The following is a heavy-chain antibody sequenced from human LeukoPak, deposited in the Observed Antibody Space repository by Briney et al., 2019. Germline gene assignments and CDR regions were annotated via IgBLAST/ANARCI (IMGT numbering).Heavy chain of an antibody. CDR3: ARDLVTVTKGFDI. Sequence: SETLSLTCAVSDDSFSSHYWTWIRQPPGKGLEWIGYISYIGSTNYNPSLKSRVTISIATSRNQFSLRLSSVTAADTAVYYCARDLVTVTKGFDIWGQGTMVSVSS. J-gene: IGHJ3*02. CDR2: ISYIGST. CDR1: DDSFSSHY. V-gene: IGHV4-59*11. D-gene: IGHD4-17*01.